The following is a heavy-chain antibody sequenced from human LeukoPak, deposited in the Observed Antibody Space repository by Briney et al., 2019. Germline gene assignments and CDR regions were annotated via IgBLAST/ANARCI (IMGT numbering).Heavy chain of an antibody. Sequence: PGGSLRLSCAASGFTFSSYSMNWVRQAPGKGLEWVSVIGGSNGITFYVGSVKGRFTISRDNAKNSLYLQMNSLRAEDTAVYYCAREVKGLSALWGQGTLVTVSS. V-gene: IGHV3-21*01. CDR1: GFTFSSYS. D-gene: IGHD3-22*01. CDR3: AREVKGLSAL. CDR2: IGGSNGIT. J-gene: IGHJ4*02.